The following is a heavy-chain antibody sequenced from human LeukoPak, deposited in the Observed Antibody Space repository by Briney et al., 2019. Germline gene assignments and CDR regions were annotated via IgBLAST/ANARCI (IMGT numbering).Heavy chain of an antibody. Sequence: GGSLRLSCAASGFTFSSYAMHLVRQAPGKGLEWVSAISGSGGGTYYADSVKGRFTISRDNSKNTLYLQMNSLRAEDTAVYYCAKDGSYYDFWSGYYTDYWGQGTLVTVSS. J-gene: IGHJ4*02. CDR2: ISGSGGGT. CDR1: GFTFSSYA. D-gene: IGHD3-3*01. V-gene: IGHV3-23*01. CDR3: AKDGSYYDFWSGYYTDY.